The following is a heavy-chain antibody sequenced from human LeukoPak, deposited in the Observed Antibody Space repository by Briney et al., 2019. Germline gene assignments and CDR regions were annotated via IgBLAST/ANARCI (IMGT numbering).Heavy chain of an antibody. Sequence: WGSLRLSCAASGFTFSNYAMSWVRQAPGKGLEWVSTISGSGGSTYYADSVKGRFTISRDNSKNTLYLQMNSLRAEDMAVYHCAKGRGGYCSGGSCYSAADAFDIWGQGTMVTVSS. D-gene: IGHD2-15*01. CDR3: AKGRGGYCSGGSCYSAADAFDI. V-gene: IGHV3-23*01. CDR2: ISGSGGST. CDR1: GFTFSNYA. J-gene: IGHJ3*02.